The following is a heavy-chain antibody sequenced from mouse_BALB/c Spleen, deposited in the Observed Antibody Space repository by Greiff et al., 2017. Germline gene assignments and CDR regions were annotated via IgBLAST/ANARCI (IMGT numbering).Heavy chain of an antibody. Sequence: VKLQESGAELAKPGASVKMSCKASGYTFTSYWMHWVKQRPGQGLEWIGYINPSTGYTEYNQKFKDKATLTADKSSSTAYMQLSSLTSEDSAVYYCAREGYGNYLYYWGQGTTLTVSS. V-gene: IGHV1-7*01. CDR2: INPSTGYT. J-gene: IGHJ2*01. D-gene: IGHD2-10*02. CDR3: AREGYGNYLYY. CDR1: GYTFTSYW.